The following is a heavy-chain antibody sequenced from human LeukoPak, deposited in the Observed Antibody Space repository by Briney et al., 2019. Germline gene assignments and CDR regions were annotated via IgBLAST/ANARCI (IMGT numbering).Heavy chain of an antibody. CDR2: IFYTGST. CDR3: ARVPNSGSYSIDY. Sequence: SETLSLTCTVSGGSISSYYWSWIRQPPGKGLEWIGYIFYTGSTNYNPSLKSRVTISVDTSKNQFFLKLSPVTAADTAVYYCARVPNSGSYSIDYWGQGTLVTVSS. J-gene: IGHJ4*02. CDR1: GGSISSYY. V-gene: IGHV4-59*01. D-gene: IGHD1-26*01.